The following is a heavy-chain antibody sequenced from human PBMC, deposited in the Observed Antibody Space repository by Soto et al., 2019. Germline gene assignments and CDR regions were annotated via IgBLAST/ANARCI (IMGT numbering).Heavy chain of an antibody. J-gene: IGHJ4*02. Sequence: GGSLRLSCAASGFSFSSYAMSWVRQAPGKGLEWVSSISGSGANTYYVDSVKGRFTVSRDNSKNTLYLQMSSLRGEDTAVYKCAKAAAYHGSASYFPFDDWGLGTRVTVSS. CDR1: GFSFSSYA. CDR2: ISGSGANT. D-gene: IGHD3-10*01. CDR3: AKAAAYHGSASYFPFDD. V-gene: IGHV3-23*01.